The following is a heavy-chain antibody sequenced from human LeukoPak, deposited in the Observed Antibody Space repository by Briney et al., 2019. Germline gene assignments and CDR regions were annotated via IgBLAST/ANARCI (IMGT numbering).Heavy chain of an antibody. CDR3: ATDSSGYYYYYYYMDV. CDR2: VDPEDGET. CDR1: GYTFTYYY. Sequence: ASVKVPCKVSGYTFTYYYMHWVQQAPGKGLEWMGLVDPEDGETIYAEKFQGRVAITADTSTDTAYMELSSLRSEDTAVYYCATDSSGYYYYYYYMDVWGKGTTVTVSS. J-gene: IGHJ6*03. V-gene: IGHV1-69-2*01. D-gene: IGHD3-22*01.